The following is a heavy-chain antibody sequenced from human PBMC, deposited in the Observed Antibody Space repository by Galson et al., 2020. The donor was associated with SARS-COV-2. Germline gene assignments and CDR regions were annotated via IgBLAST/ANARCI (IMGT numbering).Heavy chain of an antibody. CDR3: ARGYNCPYH. CDR2: ITARGDVT. J-gene: IGHJ5*02. V-gene: IGHV3-23*01. Sequence: EPLKISCASSGFTFSSYAMSLVRQAPGKGLEWVSAITARGDVTYYADSVKGRFTISRDNSKNTVYLQMNSLRAEDSAVYYCARGYNCPYHWGQGTLIPVSS. D-gene: IGHD1-1*01. CDR1: GFTFSSYA.